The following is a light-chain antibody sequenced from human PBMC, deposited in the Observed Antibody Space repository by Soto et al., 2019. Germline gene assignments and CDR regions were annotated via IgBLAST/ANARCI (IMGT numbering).Light chain of an antibody. J-gene: IGKJ1*01. CDR3: QKYNNSPYT. CDR2: GAS. Sequence: VLTQSPGTLSVSPGDSATLSCRGSQSVSSSYLAWYQQKPCQDPRLLIYGASSRATGIPGRLSGSGSGTDLNLTISRLQPEDFAVYYCQKYNNSPYTCGQGTKVDIK. CDR1: QSVSSSY. V-gene: IGKV3-20*01.